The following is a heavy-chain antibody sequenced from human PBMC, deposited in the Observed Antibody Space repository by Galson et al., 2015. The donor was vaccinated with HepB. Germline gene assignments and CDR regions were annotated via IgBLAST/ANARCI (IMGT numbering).Heavy chain of an antibody. CDR2: TYYRSKWYN. CDR1: GDSVSSNSAA. V-gene: IGHV6-1*01. J-gene: IGHJ6*02. D-gene: IGHD2-2*01. Sequence: CAISGDSVSSNSAAWNWIRQSPSRGLEWLGRTYYRSKWYNDYAVSVKSRITINPDTSKNQFSLQLNSVTPEDTAVYYCARAGYCSSTSCYADYYGMDVWGQGTTVTVSS. CDR3: ARAGYCSSTSCYADYYGMDV.